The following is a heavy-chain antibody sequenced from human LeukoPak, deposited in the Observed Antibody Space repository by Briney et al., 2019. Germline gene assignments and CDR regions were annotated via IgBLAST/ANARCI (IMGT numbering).Heavy chain of an antibody. CDR1: GYTFTDYY. D-gene: IGHD6-13*01. CDR3: ARSRGLFSSWYADY. CDR2: INPNSGVT. V-gene: IGHV1-2*02. Sequence: ASVTVSCKASGYTFTDYYMHWVRQAPGQGLEWMGWINPNSGVTNYAQKFQGRVTMTRDTSISTAYMELSRLRSDDTAVYSCARSRGLFSSWYADYWGQGTLVTVSS. J-gene: IGHJ4*02.